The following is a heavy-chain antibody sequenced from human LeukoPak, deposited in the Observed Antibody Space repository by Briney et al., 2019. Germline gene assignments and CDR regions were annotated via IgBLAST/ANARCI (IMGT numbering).Heavy chain of an antibody. CDR1: GITLSGYT. Sequence: GGSLRLSCAASGITLSGYTMTWVRRAPGKGLEWVSSISTTSNSIYYADSVKGRFTISRDNDKNSLYLQVNSLRVEDTAVYYCAREGKYCTGVLCYDEHWGQGTLVTVSS. J-gene: IGHJ1*01. V-gene: IGHV3-21*01. CDR2: ISTTSNSI. D-gene: IGHD2-8*02. CDR3: AREGKYCTGVLCYDEH.